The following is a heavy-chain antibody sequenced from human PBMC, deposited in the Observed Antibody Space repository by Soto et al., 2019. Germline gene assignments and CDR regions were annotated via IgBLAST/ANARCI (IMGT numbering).Heavy chain of an antibody. CDR2: IYYSGST. V-gene: IGHV4-39*01. Sequence: QLQLQESGPGLVKPSETLSLTCTVSGGSISSSSYYWGWIRQPPGKGLEWIGSIYYSGSTYYNPSLKSRVTIYVDTSKNQFSLKLSSVTAADTAVYYCARHRNDYVWGSYRYPGDYFDYWGQGTLVTVSS. CDR3: ARHRNDYVWGSYRYPGDYFDY. D-gene: IGHD3-16*02. CDR1: GGSISSSSYY. J-gene: IGHJ4*02.